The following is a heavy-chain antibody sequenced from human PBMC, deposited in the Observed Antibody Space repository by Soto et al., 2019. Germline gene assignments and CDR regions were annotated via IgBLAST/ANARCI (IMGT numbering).Heavy chain of an antibody. CDR3: ARGRTSSSRFGY. Sequence: GGSLRLSCAASGFTLSSYWMSWVRQAPGKGLEWVASVNQDGSEKYDVDSVEGRFTISRDNAKNSLYLQMNSLRAEDTAVYYCARGRTSSSRFGYWGPGTLVTVSS. V-gene: IGHV3-7*01. J-gene: IGHJ4*02. CDR1: GFTLSSYW. D-gene: IGHD6-6*01. CDR2: VNQDGSEK.